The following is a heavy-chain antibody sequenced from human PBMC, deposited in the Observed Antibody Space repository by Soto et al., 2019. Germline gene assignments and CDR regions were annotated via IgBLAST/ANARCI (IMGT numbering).Heavy chain of an antibody. CDR3: ARGGCSATTCLDY. V-gene: IGHV3-74*01. D-gene: IGHD2-2*01. CDR1: GFTFRSHW. Sequence: EVQLVESGGGSVQPGGSLRLSCAASGFTFRSHWMHWVRQAPGTGLVWVSFINSDGSRTSYADSVKGRFTISRGNAKNTLYLQMNTLKPEDTAVYYCARGGCSATTCLDYWGQGTLVTVS. CDR2: INSDGSRT. J-gene: IGHJ4*02.